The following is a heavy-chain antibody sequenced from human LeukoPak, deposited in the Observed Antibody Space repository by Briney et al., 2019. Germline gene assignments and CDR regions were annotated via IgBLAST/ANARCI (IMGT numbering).Heavy chain of an antibody. D-gene: IGHD4-17*01. V-gene: IGHV3-74*01. Sequence: GGSLRLSCAAFGVTVSGYWMNWVRQAPGKGLVWVARINSDGSSTSHADSVKGRFTISRDNAKNILYLQMNSLRVDDTAVYYCARDPKYGDLDYWGQGTLVIVSS. CDR3: ARDPKYGDLDY. CDR2: INSDGSST. J-gene: IGHJ4*02. CDR1: GVTVSGYW.